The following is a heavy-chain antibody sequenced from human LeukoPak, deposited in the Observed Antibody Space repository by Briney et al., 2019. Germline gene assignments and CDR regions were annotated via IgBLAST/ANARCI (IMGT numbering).Heavy chain of an antibody. J-gene: IGHJ4*02. CDR2: IRYDGSNK. V-gene: IGHV3-30*02. Sequence: PGGSLRLSCAASGFTFSSYGMHWVRQAPGKGLEWVAFIRYDGSNKYYAESVKGRFTISRDNSKNTLYLQMNSLRAEDTAVYYCAKVGNYGSGSYFSDDYWGQGTLVTVSS. CDR3: AKVGNYGSGSYFSDDY. D-gene: IGHD3-10*01. CDR1: GFTFSSYG.